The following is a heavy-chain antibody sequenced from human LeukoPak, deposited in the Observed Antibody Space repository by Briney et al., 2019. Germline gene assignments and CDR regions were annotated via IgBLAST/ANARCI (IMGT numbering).Heavy chain of an antibody. CDR2: IRSKDHGGTT. J-gene: IGHJ4*02. D-gene: IGHD4-23*01. Sequence: GGSLRLSCAASGFTFSSYGMHWVRQAPGEGLEWLSFIRSKDHGGTTEYAASVKGRFTISRDDSNSIAYLQMNSLIIEDTAVYFCTRDPHYYHGNPHDFWGQGTRVTVSS. CDR1: GFTFSSYG. CDR3: TRDPHYYHGNPHDF. V-gene: IGHV3-49*04.